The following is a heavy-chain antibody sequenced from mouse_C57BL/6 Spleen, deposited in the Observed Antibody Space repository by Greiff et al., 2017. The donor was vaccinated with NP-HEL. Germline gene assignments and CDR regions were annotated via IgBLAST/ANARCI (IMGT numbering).Heavy chain of an antibody. CDR1: GYTFTDYY. CDR3: AKVVLGAMDY. Sequence: EVQLQQSGPELVKPGASVKIPCKASGYTFTDYYMDWVKQSHGKSLEWIGDINPNNGGTIYNQKFKGKATLTVDKSSSTAYMELRSLTSEDTAVYYCAKVVLGAMDYWGQGTSVTVSS. V-gene: IGHV1-18*01. CDR2: INPNNGGT. D-gene: IGHD1-1*01. J-gene: IGHJ4*01.